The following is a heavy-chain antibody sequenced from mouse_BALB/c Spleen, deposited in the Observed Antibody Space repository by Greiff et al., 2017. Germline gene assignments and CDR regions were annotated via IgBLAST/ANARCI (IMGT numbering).Heavy chain of an antibody. CDR1: GFSFTGYG. J-gene: IGHJ4*01. CDR3: ARDKSNYAMDD. Sequence: QVQLKESGPGLVAPSQSLSITCTVSGFSFTGYGVNWVRQPPGKGLEWLGMIWGDGSTDYNSALKSRLSISKDNSKSQVFLKMNRLQTDDTARYYCARDKSNYAMDDWGQGTSVTVSS. V-gene: IGHV2-6-7*01. D-gene: IGHD5-1*01. CDR2: IWGDGST.